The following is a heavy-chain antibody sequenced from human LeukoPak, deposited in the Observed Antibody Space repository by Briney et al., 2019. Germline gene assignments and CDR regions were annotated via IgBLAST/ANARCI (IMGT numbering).Heavy chain of an antibody. CDR3: ARRRGKWDVNWFDP. Sequence: GGSLRLSCTASGFSFSGHWMHWARQLPGKGLVWVSRISPTGSTTSYADSVKGRFTVSRDNAKNTLYLQVNNLRAEDTAVYYCARRRGKWDVNWFDPWGQGTLVTVSS. CDR1: GFSFSGHW. D-gene: IGHD1-26*01. V-gene: IGHV3-74*01. J-gene: IGHJ5*02. CDR2: ISPTGSTT.